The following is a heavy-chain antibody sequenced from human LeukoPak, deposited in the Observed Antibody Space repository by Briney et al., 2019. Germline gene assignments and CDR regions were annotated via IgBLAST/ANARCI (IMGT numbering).Heavy chain of an antibody. D-gene: IGHD1-1*01. Sequence: QPGGSLILSCAASGFTFSNYAMTWVRQAPGKGLEWVSGISGSGGSTYYADSVKGRFTISRDNSKNTLSLQMNSLRAEDTAIYHCVSDPRNDPRPPFDYWRRGILVTVSS. CDR2: ISGSGGST. J-gene: IGHJ4*02. CDR3: VSDPRNDPRPPFDY. V-gene: IGHV3-23*01. CDR1: GFTFSNYA.